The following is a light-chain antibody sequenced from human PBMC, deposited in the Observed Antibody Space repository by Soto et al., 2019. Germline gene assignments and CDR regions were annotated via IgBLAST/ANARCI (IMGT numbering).Light chain of an antibody. CDR3: GTWDSSLSDVV. CDR1: SSNIGNNY. CDR2: DNN. Sequence: QSVLTQPPSGSAAPGQKVTISCSGRSSNIGNNYVSWYQQLPGTAPKLLIYDNNKRPSGIPDRFSGSKSGTSATLGITVLQTGDEADYYCGTWDSSLSDVVFGGGTKLTVL. V-gene: IGLV1-51*01. J-gene: IGLJ2*01.